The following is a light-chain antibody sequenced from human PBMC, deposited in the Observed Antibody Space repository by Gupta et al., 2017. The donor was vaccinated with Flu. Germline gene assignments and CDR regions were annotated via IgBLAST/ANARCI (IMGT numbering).Light chain of an antibody. Sequence: QSVLTQPPSVSAAPGQRVTISCSGSDSNIGNNYVSWYQQFPRTAPNLLLYETNKRPSVIPDRFSGSKSDRSATLVITGLQTGDEADYYCATWDRSLSVMAFGGGTRLTVL. J-gene: IGLJ2*01. V-gene: IGLV1-51*02. CDR2: ETN. CDR1: DSNIGNNY. CDR3: ATWDRSLSVMA.